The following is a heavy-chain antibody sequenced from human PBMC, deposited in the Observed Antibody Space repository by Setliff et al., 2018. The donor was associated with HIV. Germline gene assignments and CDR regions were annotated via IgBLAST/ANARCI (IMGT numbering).Heavy chain of an antibody. Sequence: PSETLSLTCTVSGDSIGDYYWNWIRQPAGKGLEWIGRVYASAYSNYNPSLKSRVTMSVDTSQNQFSLKLRSVNAADTAVYYCAKSVDTTMDDYYYVDIWGTGTTVTV. CDR1: GDSIGDYY. D-gene: IGHD5-18*01. CDR2: VYASAYS. V-gene: IGHV4-4*07. CDR3: AKSVDTTMDDYYYVDI. J-gene: IGHJ6*03.